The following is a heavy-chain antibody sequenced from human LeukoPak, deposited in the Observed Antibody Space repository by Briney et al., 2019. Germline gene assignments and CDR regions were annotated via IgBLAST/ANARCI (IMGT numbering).Heavy chain of an antibody. V-gene: IGHV3-9*03. Sequence: PGRSLRLSCAASGFTFDDYAMHWVRQAPGKGLEWASGISWNSGSIGYADSVKGRFTISRDNAKNSLYLQMNSLRAEDMALYYCAKDIHGYNSGRFDYWGQGTLVTVSS. CDR1: GFTFDDYA. D-gene: IGHD5-24*01. J-gene: IGHJ4*02. CDR3: AKDIHGYNSGRFDY. CDR2: ISWNSGSI.